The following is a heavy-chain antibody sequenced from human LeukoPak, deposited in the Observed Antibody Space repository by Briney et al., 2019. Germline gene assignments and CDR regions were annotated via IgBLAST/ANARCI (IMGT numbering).Heavy chain of an antibody. CDR1: GFTFSDYY. CDR2: ISSSGSTI. J-gene: IGHJ4*02. V-gene: IGHV3-11*04. D-gene: IGHD5-18*01. CDR3: ARDQPIGYNYGYPFDN. Sequence: GGSLRLSCPASGFTFSDYYMSWIRQAPGKGLEWVSYISSSGSTIYYADSVKGRFTISRDNAKNSLYLQMNNLRVEDTAVYYCARDQPIGYNYGYPFDNWGQGTLATVSS.